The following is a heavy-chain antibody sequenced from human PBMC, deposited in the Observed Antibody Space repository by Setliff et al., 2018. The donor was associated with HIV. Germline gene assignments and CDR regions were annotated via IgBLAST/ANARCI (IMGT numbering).Heavy chain of an antibody. CDR2: IYTSGST. CDR3: ARGRRSSGWYVYH. V-gene: IGHV4-59*10. J-gene: IGHJ4*02. Sequence: PSETLSLTCAVYGGSFNGYYWSWIRQPAGKGLEWIGHIYTSGSTNYNPSLKSRVTISVDTSTNQFSLKLSSVTAADTAVYYCARGRRSSGWYVYHWGQGTLVTVSS. CDR1: GGSFNGYY. D-gene: IGHD6-19*01.